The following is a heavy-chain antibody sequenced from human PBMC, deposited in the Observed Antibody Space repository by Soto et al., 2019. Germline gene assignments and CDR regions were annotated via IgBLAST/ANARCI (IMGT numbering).Heavy chain of an antibody. V-gene: IGHV3-23*01. CDR1: GFTFSAYA. D-gene: IGHD1-1*01. CDR3: AKFEGHPLEFWYLDF. CDR2: IHGGGGAT. Sequence: EVQLLESGGGLVQPGGSLRLSCAASGFTFSAYAMGWVRQAPGKGLEWVSTIHGGGGATHYADSVKGRFTISRDDSKNTLYAQMDSLRAEDSAVSYCAKFEGHPLEFWYLDFWGRGTLVTVSS. J-gene: IGHJ2*01.